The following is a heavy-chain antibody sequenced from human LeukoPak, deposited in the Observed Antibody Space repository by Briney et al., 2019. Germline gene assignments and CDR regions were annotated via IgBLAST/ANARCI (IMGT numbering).Heavy chain of an antibody. D-gene: IGHD3-10*01. CDR1: GYTFTSYG. CDR2: NSAYNGNT. J-gene: IGHJ4*02. V-gene: IGHV1-18*01. Sequence: ASVKVSCKASGYTFTSYGISWVRQAPGQGLEWMGWNSAYNGNTNYAQKLQGRVTMTTDTSTSTAYMELRSLRSDDTAVYYCARVPDYYGSGRLDDYWGQGTLVTVSS. CDR3: ARVPDYYGSGRLDDY.